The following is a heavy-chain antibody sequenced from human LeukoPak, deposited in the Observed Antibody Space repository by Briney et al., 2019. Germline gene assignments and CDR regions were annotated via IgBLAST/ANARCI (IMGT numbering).Heavy chain of an antibody. V-gene: IGHV3-7*01. CDR2: IKQDGSEK. J-gene: IGHJ5*02. D-gene: IGHD5-18*01. CDR1: GFTFSSYW. Sequence: PGGSLRLSCAASGFTFSSYWMSWVRQAPGKGLEWVANIKQDGSEKNYVDSVKGRFTISRDNANNSLYLQMNSLRAEDTAVYYCAEGEDTAMVSGGYNWFDPWGQGTLVTVSS. CDR3: AEGEDTAMVSGGYNWFDP.